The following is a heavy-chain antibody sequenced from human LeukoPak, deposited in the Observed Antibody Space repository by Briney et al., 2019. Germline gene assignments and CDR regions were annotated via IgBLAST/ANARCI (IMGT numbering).Heavy chain of an antibody. CDR2: ISSSTTTK. CDR3: AELGITMIGGV. J-gene: IGHJ6*04. Sequence: GGSLRLSCAASGFTFSTYSMNWVRQAPGKGLEWVSYISSSTTTKHYAESVKGRFTISRDNAKNSLYLQMNSLRVEDTAVYYCAELGITMIGGVWGKGTTVTISS. V-gene: IGHV3-48*01. D-gene: IGHD3-10*02. CDR1: GFTFSTYS.